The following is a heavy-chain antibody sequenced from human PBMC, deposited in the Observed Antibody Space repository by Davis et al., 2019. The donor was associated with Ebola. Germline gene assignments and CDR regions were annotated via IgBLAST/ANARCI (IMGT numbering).Heavy chain of an antibody. V-gene: IGHV1-46*01. CDR2: INPSGGST. CDR3: ARVPSSSCCYYYYMDV. D-gene: IGHD6-6*01. CDR1: GYTFTSYY. J-gene: IGHJ6*03. Sequence: ASVKVSCKASGYTFTSYYMHWVRQAPGQGLEWMGIINPSGGSTSYAQKFQGRVTMTRDTSTSTVYMELSSLRSEDTAVYYCARVPSSSCCYYYYMDVWGKGTTVTVSS.